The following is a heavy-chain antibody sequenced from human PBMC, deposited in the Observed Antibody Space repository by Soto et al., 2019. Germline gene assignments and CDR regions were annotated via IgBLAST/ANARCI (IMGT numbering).Heavy chain of an antibody. V-gene: IGHV3-23*01. CDR2: ISRSGDST. J-gene: IGHJ4*02. Sequence: GGSLRLSCAASGFTFSGYAMGWVRQAPGKGLDWVSVISRSGDSTYNADSVKGRFTISRDNSKNTLSLQMHSLRADDTAVYYCAKAGPYYDISYFGNWGQGTLVTVSS. D-gene: IGHD3-9*01. CDR1: GFTFSGYA. CDR3: AKAGPYYDISYFGN.